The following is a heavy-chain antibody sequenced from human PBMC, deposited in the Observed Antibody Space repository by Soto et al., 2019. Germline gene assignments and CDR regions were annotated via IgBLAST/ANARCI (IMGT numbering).Heavy chain of an antibody. CDR3: AKDAGNEESLFEY. CDR1: GFTFNDFG. J-gene: IGHJ4*02. Sequence: EVQLLESGGDLVQSGGSLRLSCEASGFTFNDFGMSWVRQTPGKGLEWVSTLNHDGRNTHYAASVEGRFTISRDNSKNTLSLQMGSLRAEDTAIYYCAKDAGNEESLFEYWGRGTLVTVSS. V-gene: IGHV3-23*01. CDR2: LNHDGRNT.